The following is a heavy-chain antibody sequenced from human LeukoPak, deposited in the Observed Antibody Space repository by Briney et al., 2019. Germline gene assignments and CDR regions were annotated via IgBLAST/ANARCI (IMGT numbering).Heavy chain of an antibody. V-gene: IGHV1-18*01. J-gene: IGHJ4*02. CDR2: ISAYNGNT. CDR1: GYTFTSYG. Sequence: ASVTVSFKASGYTFTSYGISWVRQAPGQGLEWMGWISAYNGNTNYAQKLQGRVTMTTDTSTSTAYMELRSLRSDDTAVYYCARGRGDIVVVPAAIWPLADYWGQGTLGTVSS. D-gene: IGHD2-2*01. CDR3: ARGRGDIVVVPAAIWPLADY.